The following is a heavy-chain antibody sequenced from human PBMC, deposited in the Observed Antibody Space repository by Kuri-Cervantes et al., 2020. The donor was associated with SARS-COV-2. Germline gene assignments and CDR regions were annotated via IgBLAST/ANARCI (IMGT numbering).Heavy chain of an antibody. CDR2: ISYDGSNK. V-gene: IGHV3-30-3*01. J-gene: IGHJ4*02. Sequence: GESLKISCAASGFTFSRYAMHWVRQAPGKGLEWVAVISYDGSNKDYTASGKGRFTISRDNSQNTLYLQMESLRTEDTALYYCARDRVGVHDSWGQGTLVTVSS. CDR3: ARDRVGVHDS. D-gene: IGHD2-21*01. CDR1: GFTFSRYA.